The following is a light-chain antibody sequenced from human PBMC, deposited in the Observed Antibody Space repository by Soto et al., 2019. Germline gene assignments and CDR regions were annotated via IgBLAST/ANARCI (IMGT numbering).Light chain of an antibody. CDR3: MQALQVPHT. J-gene: IGKJ2*01. V-gene: IGKV2-28*01. Sequence: DIVMTQSPLSLPVTPGEPASISCRSNQNLLYSNGYNYLDWYLQKPGQSPQLLIYLGSNRASGVPDRCSGSGSGTDFTLKISRVEAEDVGVYYCMQALQVPHTFGQGTKLEIK. CDR1: QNLLYSNGYNY. CDR2: LGS.